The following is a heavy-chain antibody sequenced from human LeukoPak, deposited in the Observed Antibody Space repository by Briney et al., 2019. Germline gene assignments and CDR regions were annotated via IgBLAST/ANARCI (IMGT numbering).Heavy chain of an antibody. Sequence: GSLRLSCAASGFTFDDYGMSWVRQAPGKGLEWIGEINHSGSTNYNPSLKSRVTISVDTSKNQFSLKLSSVTAADTAVYYCARLGYYYGSGSYYGAFDIWGQGTMVTVSS. CDR2: INHSGST. CDR1: GFTFDDYG. D-gene: IGHD3-10*01. V-gene: IGHV4-34*01. J-gene: IGHJ3*02. CDR3: ARLGYYYGSGSYYGAFDI.